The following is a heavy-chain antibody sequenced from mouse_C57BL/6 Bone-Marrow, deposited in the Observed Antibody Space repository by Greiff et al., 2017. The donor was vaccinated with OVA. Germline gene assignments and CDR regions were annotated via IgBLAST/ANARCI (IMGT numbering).Heavy chain of an antibody. CDR2: IYPGAGDT. CDR3: ARKKGSYYDDGFDY. Sequence: VQLQQSGPELVKPGASVKISCKASGYAFSSSWMNWVQQRPGKGLEWIGRIYPGAGDTNYHGKFKGKATLTADKSSSTAYMQLSSLTSEDSAVYFCARKKGSYYDDGFDYWGQGTTLTVSS. CDR1: GYAFSSSW. D-gene: IGHD2-4*01. J-gene: IGHJ2*01. V-gene: IGHV1-82*01.